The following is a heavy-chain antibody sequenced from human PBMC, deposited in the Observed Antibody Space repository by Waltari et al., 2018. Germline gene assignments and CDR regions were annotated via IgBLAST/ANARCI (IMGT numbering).Heavy chain of an antibody. Sequence: QVQLQQWGAGLLKPSETLSLTCAVYGGSFSGYYWSWIRQPPGKGLEWIGEINHSGSTNYTPSLKSRCTISVATSKNQFSLKLSSVTAADTAVYYCARVRTGEGWFDPWGQGTLVTVSS. D-gene: IGHD7-27*01. V-gene: IGHV4-34*01. CDR2: INHSGST. CDR3: ARVRTGEGWFDP. CDR1: GGSFSGYY. J-gene: IGHJ5*02.